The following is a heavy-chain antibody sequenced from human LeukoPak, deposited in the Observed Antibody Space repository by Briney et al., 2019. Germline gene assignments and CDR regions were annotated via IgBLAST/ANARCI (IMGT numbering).Heavy chain of an antibody. D-gene: IGHD6-13*01. CDR2: INPNSGGT. CDR3: ARERSAAAAPKDGMDV. CDR1: GYTFTGYY. J-gene: IGHJ6*02. V-gene: IGHV1-2*04. Sequence: ASVKVSCKASGYTFTGYYMHWVRQAPGQGLEWMGWINPNSGGTNYAQKFQGWVTMTRDTSISTAYMELSRLRSDDTAVYYCARERSAAAAPKDGMDVWGQGTTVTVSS.